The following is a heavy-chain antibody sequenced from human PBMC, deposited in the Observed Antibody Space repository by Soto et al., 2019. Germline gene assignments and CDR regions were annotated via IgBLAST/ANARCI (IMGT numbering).Heavy chain of an antibody. CDR2: FDPEDGET. CDR3: ATADNLRKVTTLDY. D-gene: IGHD4-17*01. Sequence: ASVKVSCKVSGYTLTELSMHWVRQAPGKGLEWMGGFDPEDGETIYAQKFQGRVTMTEDTYTDTAYMELSSLRSEDTAVYYCATADNLRKVTTLDYWGQGTLVTVSS. V-gene: IGHV1-24*01. CDR1: GYTLTELS. J-gene: IGHJ4*02.